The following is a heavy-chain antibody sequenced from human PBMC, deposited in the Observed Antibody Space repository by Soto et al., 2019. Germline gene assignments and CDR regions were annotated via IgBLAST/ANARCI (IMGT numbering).Heavy chain of an antibody. CDR1: GFTFSSYG. J-gene: IGHJ4*01. D-gene: IGHD2-15*01. Sequence: QVQLVESGGDVVQPERSLRLSCAASGFTFSSYGMNWVRQAPGKGLEWVAVIWYAGSNKYYADSVKGRFTISRDNSKNMLYLQMNGRRGEDTAVYYCARDGYCSGCSCYSVTVFDYWGYGTLGTVSS. CDR2: IWYAGSNK. CDR3: ARDGYCSGCSCYSVTVFDY. V-gene: IGHV3-33*01.